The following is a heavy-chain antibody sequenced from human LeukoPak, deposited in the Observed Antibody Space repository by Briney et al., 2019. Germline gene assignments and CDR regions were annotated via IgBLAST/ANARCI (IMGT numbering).Heavy chain of an antibody. CDR3: ARVYYDFWSGPLDY. CDR1: GYTFTGYY. V-gene: IGHV1-2*02. D-gene: IGHD3-3*01. J-gene: IGHJ4*02. CDR2: INPNSGGT. Sequence: ASVKVSCRASGYTFTGYYMHWVRQAPGQGLEWMGWINPNSGGTNYAQKFQGRVTMTRDTSISTAYMELSRLRSDDTAVYYCARVYYDFWSGPLDYWGQGTLVTVSS.